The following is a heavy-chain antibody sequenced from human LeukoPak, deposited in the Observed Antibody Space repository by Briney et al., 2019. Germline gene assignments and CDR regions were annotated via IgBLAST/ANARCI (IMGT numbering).Heavy chain of an antibody. Sequence: SQTLSLTCTVSGGSISSGDYYWSWLRQPPGKGLAWFGYIYYSGSTYYNPSLKSRVTISVDTSKTQFSLKLNSVTAADTAVYYCASYCSSTSCYRDDAFDIWGQGTMVTVSS. CDR2: IYYSGST. D-gene: IGHD2-2*01. CDR1: GGSISSGDYY. J-gene: IGHJ3*02. CDR3: ASYCSSTSCYRDDAFDI. V-gene: IGHV4-30-4*01.